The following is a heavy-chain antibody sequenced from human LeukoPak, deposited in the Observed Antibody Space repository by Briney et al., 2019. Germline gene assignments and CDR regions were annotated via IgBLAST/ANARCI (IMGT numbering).Heavy chain of an antibody. CDR3: ARGYYGSGSHYFDY. D-gene: IGHD3-10*01. V-gene: IGHV1-69*01. J-gene: IGHJ4*02. CDR1: GGTFSSYA. Sequence: SVKVSCKASGGTFSSYAISWVRQAPGQGLEWMGGIIPIFGTANYAQKFQGRVTITADESTSTAYMEPSSLRSEDTAVYYCARGYYGSGSHYFDYWGQGTLVTVSS. CDR2: IIPIFGTA.